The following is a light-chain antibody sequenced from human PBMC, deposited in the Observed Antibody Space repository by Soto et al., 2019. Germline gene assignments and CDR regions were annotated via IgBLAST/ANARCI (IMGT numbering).Light chain of an antibody. CDR3: ETRDSNTHKV. Sequence: QPVLTQSSSASASLGSSVKLTCTLSSRHSSYSIAWHQQQPGRAPRYLMKLEGSGSYNKGSGVPDRFSGSSSGADRYLTISNLQSEDEADYYCETRDSNTHKVSGGGTKLTVL. J-gene: IGLJ2*01. CDR2: LEGSGSY. CDR1: SRHSSYS. V-gene: IGLV4-60*03.